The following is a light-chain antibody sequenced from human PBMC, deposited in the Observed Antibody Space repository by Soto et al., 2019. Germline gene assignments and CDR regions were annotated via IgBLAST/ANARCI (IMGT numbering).Light chain of an antibody. CDR2: AAS. Sequence: DIQMTQSPSSLSASVGDRVTITCRASQSITTYLNWYQQKPGKAPKVLIYAASSLRSGVPSRFSGSGSGTHFTLTISSLQPEDFVTYYCQQSYSPPYTFGQGTKLEIK. V-gene: IGKV1-39*01. CDR3: QQSYSPPYT. CDR1: QSITTY. J-gene: IGKJ2*01.